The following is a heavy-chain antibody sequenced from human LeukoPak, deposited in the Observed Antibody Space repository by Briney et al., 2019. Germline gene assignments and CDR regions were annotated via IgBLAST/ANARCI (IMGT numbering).Heavy chain of an antibody. V-gene: IGHV1-2*06. Sequence: ASVKVSCKASGYTFNGYAMHWVRQARGQGLEWVGRLDPNSGGTNYAQDFQGRVTITRDTSINTAYMELSRLRSDDTAKYYCTRDLTISGPIGIWGQGTLVTVSA. CDR2: LDPNSGGT. J-gene: IGHJ4*02. CDR3: TRDLTISGPIGI. D-gene: IGHD3-9*01. CDR1: GYTFNGYA.